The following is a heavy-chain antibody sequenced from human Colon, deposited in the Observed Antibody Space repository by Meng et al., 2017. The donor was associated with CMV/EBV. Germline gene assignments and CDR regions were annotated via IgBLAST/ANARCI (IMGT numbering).Heavy chain of an antibody. CDR1: GITFRNYW. Sequence: GGSLRLSCGASGITFRNYWMHWVRQVPGKGLVWVSRINSDGSSTHYADSVKGRFTVSRDTSSSTLYLQMNSLKGEDTAVYYCARVVATSRLGVFNSWGQGTRVTVSS. J-gene: IGHJ4*02. D-gene: IGHD5-12*01. CDR3: ARVVATSRLGVFNS. V-gene: IGHV3-74*01. CDR2: INSDGSST.